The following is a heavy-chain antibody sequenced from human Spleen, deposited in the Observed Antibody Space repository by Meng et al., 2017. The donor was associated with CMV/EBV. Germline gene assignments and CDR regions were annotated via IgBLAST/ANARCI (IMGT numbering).Heavy chain of an antibody. CDR1: GFTFSNYA. Sequence: SCVASGFTFSNYALHWVRQAPGKGLEWVALISYDGIDEFYADSVKGRFTISRDNSKNTLYLQMNSLRAEDTAIYYCARVFQPIYYGDNCYSDYWGQGTLVTVSS. CDR2: ISYDGIDE. CDR3: ARVFQPIYYGDNCYSDY. V-gene: IGHV3-30*14. D-gene: IGHD2-21*01. J-gene: IGHJ4*02.